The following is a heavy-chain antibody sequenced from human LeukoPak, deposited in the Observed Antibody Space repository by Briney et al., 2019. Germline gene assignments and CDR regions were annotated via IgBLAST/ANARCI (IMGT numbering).Heavy chain of an antibody. D-gene: IGHD2-2*01. CDR2: IWYDGSNK. V-gene: IGHV3-33*01. J-gene: IGHJ3*02. Sequence: GGSLRLSCAASGFTFSSYGMHWVRQAPGKGLEWVAVIWYDGSNKYYADSVKGRFTISRDNSKNTLYLQMNSLRAEDTAVYYCARPAAASAFDIWGQGTMVTVSS. CDR3: ARPAAASAFDI. CDR1: GFTFSSYG.